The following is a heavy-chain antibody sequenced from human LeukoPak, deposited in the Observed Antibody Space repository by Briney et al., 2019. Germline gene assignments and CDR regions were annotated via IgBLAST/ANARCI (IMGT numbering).Heavy chain of an antibody. CDR3: ARDVGYCSSTSCYRWFDP. V-gene: IGHV3-33*01. J-gene: IGHJ5*02. CDR1: GFTFSSYG. Sequence: GRSLRLSCAAPGFTFSSYGMHWVRQAPGKGLEWGAVIWYDGSNKYYADSVKGRFTISRDNSKNTLYLQMNSLRAEDTAVYYCARDVGYCSSTSCYRWFDPWGQGTLVTVSS. CDR2: IWYDGSNK. D-gene: IGHD2-2*02.